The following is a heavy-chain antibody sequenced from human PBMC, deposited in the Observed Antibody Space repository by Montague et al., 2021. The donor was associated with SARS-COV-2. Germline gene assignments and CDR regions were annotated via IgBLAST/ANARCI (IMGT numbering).Heavy chain of an antibody. Sequence: SLRLSCAASGFTFNNYAMHWVRQAPGKGLEWVAIISYDGSNKYYADSVKGRFAISRYNSKNTLYLQMNSLRAEDTAVYYCVRASLIKARIAVAGTTVYWGQGTLVTVSS. J-gene: IGHJ4*02. CDR3: VRASLIKARIAVAGTTVY. D-gene: IGHD6-19*01. CDR1: GFTFNNYA. CDR2: ISYDGSNK. V-gene: IGHV3-30*09.